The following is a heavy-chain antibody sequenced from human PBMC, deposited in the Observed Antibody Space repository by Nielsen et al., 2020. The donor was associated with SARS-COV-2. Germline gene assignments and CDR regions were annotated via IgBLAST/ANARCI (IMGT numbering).Heavy chain of an antibody. D-gene: IGHD2-21*02. CDR3: ARDLITAVPFYYYYYMDV. Sequence: WVRQAPGQGLEWMGWINTNTGNPTYAQGFTGRFVFSLDTSVSTAYLQISSLKAEDTAMYYCARDLITAVPFYYYYYMDVWGKGTTVTVSS. J-gene: IGHJ6*03. CDR2: INTNTGNP. V-gene: IGHV7-4-1*02.